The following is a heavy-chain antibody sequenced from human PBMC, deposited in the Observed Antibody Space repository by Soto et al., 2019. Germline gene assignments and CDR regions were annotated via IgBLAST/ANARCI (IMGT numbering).Heavy chain of an antibody. CDR3: AKESTVGSPGDHFDS. CDR2: IGVYANT. D-gene: IGHD1-26*01. J-gene: IGHJ4*02. V-gene: IGHV3-23*01. CDR1: GFTFSSYD. Sequence: EVELLESGGDLVQPGGSLRLSCAASGFTFSSYDMNWVRQAPGKGLEWVSAIGVYANTYYADSVKGRFTISRDDSRNTVHLQLNSLRVDDTAVYYYAKESTVGSPGDHFDSWGQGTLVTVSS.